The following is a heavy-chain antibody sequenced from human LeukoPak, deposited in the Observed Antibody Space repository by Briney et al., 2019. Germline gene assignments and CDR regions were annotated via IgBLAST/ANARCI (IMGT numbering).Heavy chain of an antibody. CDR1: GFSFTNAW. CDR2: ISGSGGST. CDR3: AKVEGSSGTFDY. V-gene: IGHV3-23*01. J-gene: IGHJ4*02. Sequence: GGSLRLSCADSGFSFTNAWMSWVRQAPGKGLEWVSAISGSGGSTYYADSVKGRFTISRDNSKNTLYLQMNSLRAEDTAVYYCAKVEGSSGTFDYWGQGTLVTVSS. D-gene: IGHD6-19*01.